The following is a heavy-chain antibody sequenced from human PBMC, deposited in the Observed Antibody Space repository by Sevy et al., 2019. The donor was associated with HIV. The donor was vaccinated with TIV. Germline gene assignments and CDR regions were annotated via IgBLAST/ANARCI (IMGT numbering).Heavy chain of an antibody. CDR3: ARLRWDLVVVPGATPGCYFDS. Sequence: SETLSLTCPVSGDSINTYYWSWVRPPPGKGLEWVGYVSHNGNTNSNPSPKSRVSRSVDTSTNQFSLKVKSVTAADTAVYYCARLRWDLVVVPGATPGCYFDSWGQGTLVTVSS. D-gene: IGHD2-2*02. CDR2: VSHNGNT. J-gene: IGHJ4*02. V-gene: IGHV4-59*08. CDR1: GDSINTYY.